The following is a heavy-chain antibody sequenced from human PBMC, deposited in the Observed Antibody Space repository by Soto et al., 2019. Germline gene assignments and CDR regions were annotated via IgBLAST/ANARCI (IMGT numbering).Heavy chain of an antibody. V-gene: IGHV3-7*01. D-gene: IGHD1-26*01. J-gene: IGHJ4*02. CDR1: GFTGSSYW. Sequence: EVQLVESGGGLIQPGGSLRLSCAASGFTGSSYWMSWVRHTPGEGLERVANMNQDGSEKYYVDSMKGRFTISRDNAKNSLYLQMNSLRAEDTAVYYCARDRVGTSRDKAPDFWGQGTLVTVSS. CDR3: ARDRVGTSRDKAPDF. CDR2: MNQDGSEK.